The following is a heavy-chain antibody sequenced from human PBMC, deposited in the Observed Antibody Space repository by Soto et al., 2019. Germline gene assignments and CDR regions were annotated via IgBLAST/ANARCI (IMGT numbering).Heavy chain of an antibody. CDR2: IYWDDDK. V-gene: IGHV2-5*02. J-gene: IGHJ4*02. CDR3: AHTIVAGLGYYFDY. Sequence: SGPTLVNPTQTLTLTCTFSGFSLSTTRVGVGWIRQPPGKALEWLALIYWDDDKRYSPFLKSRLTITKDTSKNQVVLTMTNMDPMDTATYFCAHTIVAGLGYYFDYWGQGTLVTVSS. CDR1: GFSLSTTRVG. D-gene: IGHD6-19*01.